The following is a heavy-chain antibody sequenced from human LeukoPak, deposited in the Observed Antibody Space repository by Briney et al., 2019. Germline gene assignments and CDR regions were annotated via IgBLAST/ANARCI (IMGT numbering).Heavy chain of an antibody. J-gene: IGHJ5*02. Sequence: PSETLSLTCTVSGGSISSGSYYWSWIRQPPGKGLEWIGEINHSGSTNYNPSLKSRVTISVDTSKNQFSLKLSSVTAADTAVYYCARHLGITMIVVVKDWFDPWGQGTLVTVSS. CDR3: ARHLGITMIVVVKDWFDP. CDR1: GGSISSGSYY. D-gene: IGHD3-22*01. V-gene: IGHV4-39*01. CDR2: INHSGST.